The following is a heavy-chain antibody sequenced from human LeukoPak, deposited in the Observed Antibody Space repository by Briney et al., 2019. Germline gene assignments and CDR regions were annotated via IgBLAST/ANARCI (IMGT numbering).Heavy chain of an antibody. CDR2: IKSKTDGGTT. CDR3: ARYYGSGRGYYGLDV. D-gene: IGHD3-10*01. Sequence: PGGSLRLSCAAAGFTFSNAWMTWVRQAPGKGLEWVGRIKSKTDGGTTDYAAPVKGRFTISRDDSKNTLYLQMNSLRAEDTAVYYCARYYGSGRGYYGLDVWGQGTTVTVFS. V-gene: IGHV3-15*01. J-gene: IGHJ6*02. CDR1: GFTFSNAW.